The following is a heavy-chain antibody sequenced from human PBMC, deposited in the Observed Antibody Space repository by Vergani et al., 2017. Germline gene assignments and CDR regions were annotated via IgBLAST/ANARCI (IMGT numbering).Heavy chain of an antibody. CDR1: GGSISSGRYY. CDR3: ARGPRAEKQSAPYSWFDP. D-gene: IGHD4-11*01. J-gene: IGHJ5*02. Sequence: QVQLQESGPGLVKPSQTLSLTCTVSGGSISSGRYYWSWIRQPAGKGLEWIGRIYTSGGTNYNPSLKSRVTMSVDTSKNQFSLKLSSVTAADTAVYYCARGPRAEKQSAPYSWFDPWGQGTLVTVSS. V-gene: IGHV4-61*02. CDR2: IYTSGGT.